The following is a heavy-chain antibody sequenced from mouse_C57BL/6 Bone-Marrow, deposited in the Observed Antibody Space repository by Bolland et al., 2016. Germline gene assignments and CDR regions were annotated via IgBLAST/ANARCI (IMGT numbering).Heavy chain of an antibody. CDR3: AREGYDGFDY. Sequence: PNNGGTSYNQKFKGKATLTVNKSSSTAYMELRSLTSEDSAVYYCAREGYDGFDYWGQGTT. V-gene: IGHV1-22*01. CDR2: PNNGGT. J-gene: IGHJ2*01. D-gene: IGHD2-2*01.